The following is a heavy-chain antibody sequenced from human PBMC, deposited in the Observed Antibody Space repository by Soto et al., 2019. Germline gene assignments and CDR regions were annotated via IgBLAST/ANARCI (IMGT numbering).Heavy chain of an antibody. Sequence: QVQLGQSGAEVKKPGSSVKVSCKASGGTFSSYAISWVRQAPGQGLEWMGGIIPIFGTANYEQKFQGRVTITADKSTSTAYLELSSLSSEETAVYYCAVMITFGGVIAYYYGMDVWGQGTTVTVSS. CDR1: GGTFSSYA. V-gene: IGHV1-69*06. J-gene: IGHJ6*02. CDR2: IIPIFGTA. CDR3: AVMITFGGVIAYYYGMDV. D-gene: IGHD3-16*02.